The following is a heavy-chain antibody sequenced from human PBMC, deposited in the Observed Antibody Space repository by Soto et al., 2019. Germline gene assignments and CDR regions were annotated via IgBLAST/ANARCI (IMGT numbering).Heavy chain of an antibody. V-gene: IGHV1-69*01. CDR2: IIPIFGTA. Sequence: QVQLVQSGAEVKKPGSSVKVSCKASGGTFSSYAISWVRQAPGQGLEWMGGIIPIFGTANYAQKFQGRVTITADESTSTAYMELSSLRSEDTAVYYCATPLYSSSWWSRRDNYYGMDVWGQGTTVTVSS. J-gene: IGHJ6*02. CDR1: GGTFSSYA. CDR3: ATPLYSSSWWSRRDNYYGMDV. D-gene: IGHD6-13*01.